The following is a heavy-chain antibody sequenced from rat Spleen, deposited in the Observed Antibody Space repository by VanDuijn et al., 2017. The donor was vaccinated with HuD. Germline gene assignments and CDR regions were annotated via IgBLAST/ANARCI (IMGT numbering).Heavy chain of an antibody. D-gene: IGHD1-12*02. Sequence: EVELVESGGGLVQPGRSLKLSCVASGFTFNNYWMAWVRQAPKKGLEWVAAIVDDGSNTFYRDSVKGRFTISRDNAKSTLYLQMDSLRSEDTATYYCTTDSYFDGTYYPGGFDYWGQGVMVTVSS. J-gene: IGHJ2*01. CDR1: GFTFNNYW. CDR2: IVDDGSNT. V-gene: IGHV5-20*01. CDR3: TTDSYFDGTYYPGGFDY.